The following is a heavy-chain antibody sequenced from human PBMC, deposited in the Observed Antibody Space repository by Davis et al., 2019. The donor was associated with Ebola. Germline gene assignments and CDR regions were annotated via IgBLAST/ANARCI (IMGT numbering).Heavy chain of an antibody. CDR3: ARFFWDYDFWSGGYGMDV. CDR1: GYTFTGYY. Sequence: ASVKVSCKASGYTFTGYYMHWVRQAPGQGLEGMGWINPNSGGTNYAQKFQGCVTMTRDTSISTAYMELSRLRSDDTAVYYCARFFWDYDFWSGGYGMDVWGQGTTVTVSS. J-gene: IGHJ6*02. CDR2: INPNSGGT. D-gene: IGHD3-3*01. V-gene: IGHV1-2*04.